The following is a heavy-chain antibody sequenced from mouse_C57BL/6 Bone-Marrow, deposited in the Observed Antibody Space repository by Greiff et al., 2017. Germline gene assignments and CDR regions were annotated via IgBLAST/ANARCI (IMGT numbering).Heavy chain of an antibody. V-gene: IGHV1-81*01. CDR2: IYPRSGNT. Sequence: QVQLQQSGAELARPGASVKLSCKASGYTFTSYGISWVKQRTGQGLEWIGEIYPRSGNTYYNEKFKGKATLTADKSSSTAYMELRSLTSEDSAVYFCARTGYYGSSRYAMDYWGQGTSVTVSS. J-gene: IGHJ4*01. D-gene: IGHD1-1*01. CDR1: GYTFTSYG. CDR3: ARTGYYGSSRYAMDY.